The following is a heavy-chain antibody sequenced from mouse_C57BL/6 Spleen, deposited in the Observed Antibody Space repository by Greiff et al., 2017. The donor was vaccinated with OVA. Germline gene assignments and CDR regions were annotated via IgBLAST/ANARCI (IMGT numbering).Heavy chain of an antibody. D-gene: IGHD4-1*01. CDR2: IDPENGDT. V-gene: IGHV14-4*01. J-gene: IGHJ3*01. CDR1: GFNIKDDY. CDR3: TTSKLGRGFAY. Sequence: EVQLQESGAELVRPGASVKLSCTASGFNIKDDYMHWVKQRPEQGLEWIGWIDPENGDTEYASKFQGKATITADTSSNTAYLQLSSLTSEDTAVYYCTTSKLGRGFAYWGQGTLVTVSA.